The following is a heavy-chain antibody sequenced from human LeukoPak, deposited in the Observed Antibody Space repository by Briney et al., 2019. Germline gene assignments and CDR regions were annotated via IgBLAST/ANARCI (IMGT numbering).Heavy chain of an antibody. Sequence: SETLSLTCTVSGGSVSSSRYYWGWLHQPPGKGSQWFGSIYYRGSTYYNPSLKSRVTISVDTSKDQCSLKQSSATAPGTGVYYCARRYGDYLYAFDIWGEGAMVIVSS. D-gene: IGHD4-17*01. CDR3: ARRYGDYLYAFDI. J-gene: IGHJ3*02. CDR2: IYYRGST. CDR1: GGSVSSSRYY. V-gene: IGHV4-39*01.